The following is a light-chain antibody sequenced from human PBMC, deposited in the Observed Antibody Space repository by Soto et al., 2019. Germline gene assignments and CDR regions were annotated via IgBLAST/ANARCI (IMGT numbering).Light chain of an antibody. Sequence: DIQMTQSPSTLSASVGDRVTITCRASQSISSWLAGYQQKPGKAPKLLIYKASSLESGGPSRFSGSGSGTEVTLTVSSLQPDDFAIYYCQQYNSYLWTCGQGTKVEIK. CDR1: QSISSW. CDR3: QQYNSYLWT. J-gene: IGKJ1*01. V-gene: IGKV1-5*03. CDR2: KAS.